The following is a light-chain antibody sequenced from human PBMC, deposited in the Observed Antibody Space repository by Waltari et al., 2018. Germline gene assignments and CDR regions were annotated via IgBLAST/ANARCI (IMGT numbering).Light chain of an antibody. V-gene: IGKV1-39*01. J-gene: IGKJ2*01. CDR3: QQSYNTPYT. Sequence: DIQMTQFPSSLSASVGDRVTITCRTSQNIIRYLNWYQQKPGNAPKLLIYTASKLQSGVPTRFSGSGSGTDFTLTINSLQPEDHATYFCQQSYNTPYTFGQGTKLEIK. CDR1: QNIIRY. CDR2: TAS.